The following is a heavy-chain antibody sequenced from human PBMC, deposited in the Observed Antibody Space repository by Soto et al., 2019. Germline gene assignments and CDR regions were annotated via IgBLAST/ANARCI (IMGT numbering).Heavy chain of an antibody. J-gene: IGHJ4*02. CDR1: GYTFTSFR. V-gene: IGHV1-18*01. Sequence: QVQLVQSGAEVKKPGASVKVSCKASGYTFTSFRIGWVRQAPGQGLEWMGCITTYNGNTNYAEKVQDRVTITTDTSTSTAYMELRSLRSDDTAVYDCAGVVGTANRPDYWGRGTLVTVSS. CDR3: AGVVGTANRPDY. D-gene: IGHD2-15*01. CDR2: ITTYNGNT.